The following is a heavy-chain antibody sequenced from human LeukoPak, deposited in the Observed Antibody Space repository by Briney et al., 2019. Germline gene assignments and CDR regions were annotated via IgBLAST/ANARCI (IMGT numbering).Heavy chain of an antibody. V-gene: IGHV4-34*01. J-gene: IGHJ5*02. CDR2: TNHSGST. CDR1: GGSISSYY. D-gene: IGHD1-26*01. Sequence: KASETLSLTCTVSGGSISSYYWSWIRQPPGKGLEWIGETNHSGSTNYNPSLKSRVTISVDTSKNQFSLKLSSVTAADTAVYYCATSFSGSYYNWFDPWGQGTLVTVSS. CDR3: ATSFSGSYYNWFDP.